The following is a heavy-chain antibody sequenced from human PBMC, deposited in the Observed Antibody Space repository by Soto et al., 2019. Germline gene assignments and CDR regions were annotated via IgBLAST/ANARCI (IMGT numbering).Heavy chain of an antibody. J-gene: IGHJ3*02. CDR2: MSHRGGT. V-gene: IGHV4-34*01. Sequence: QVQLQQWGAGLLKPSETLSLTCAVYGGSVSSGNYYWSXXXQPXGKGLEWIGEMSHRGGTHFNPSLKSRVTISVDTSKNHFSXXXXXVTXXXXXXYXXARXXXXTXTTVVDAFDIWGPGTMVTVSS. D-gene: IGHD1-1*01. CDR3: ARXXXXTXTTVVDAFDI. CDR1: GGSVSSGNYY.